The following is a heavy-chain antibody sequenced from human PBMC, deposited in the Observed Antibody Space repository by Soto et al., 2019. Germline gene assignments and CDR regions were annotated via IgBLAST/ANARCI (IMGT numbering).Heavy chain of an antibody. CDR2: VWNDGSKT. CDR1: GFSFSTYG. CDR3: ARERVTTGGYWYFDL. J-gene: IGHJ2*01. Sequence: QVQLVESGGGVVQPGGSLGLSCAASGFSFSTYGKHWVRQAPGKGLEWVAVVWNDGSKTYYADSVKGRFTISRDNSKNTVFLQMNNLRAEDTAVYYCARERVTTGGYWYFDLWGRGTLVTVSS. D-gene: IGHD2-21*02. V-gene: IGHV3-33*01.